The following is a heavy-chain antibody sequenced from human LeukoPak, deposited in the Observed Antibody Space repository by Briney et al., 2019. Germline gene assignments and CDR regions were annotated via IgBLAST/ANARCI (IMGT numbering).Heavy chain of an antibody. D-gene: IGHD3-10*01. CDR1: GGSISSYY. CDR2: IYYSGST. V-gene: IGHV4-59*01. Sequence: SETLSLTCNVSGGSISSYYWDWIRQPPGEGLEWIGYIYYSGSTNYNPSLKSRVTISLDTSKNQFSLKLNSVTAADTAVYYCARSLQYNNNNYFYYGMDVWGQGTTVTVSS. J-gene: IGHJ6*02. CDR3: ARSLQYNNNNYFYYGMDV.